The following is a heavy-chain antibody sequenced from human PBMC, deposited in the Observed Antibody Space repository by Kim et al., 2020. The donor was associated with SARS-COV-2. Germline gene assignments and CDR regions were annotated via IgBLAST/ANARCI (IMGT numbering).Heavy chain of an antibody. V-gene: IGHV1-46*01. CDR1: GYTFTSYY. CDR3: ARDRATSTPFGRGYYDSSGYYRVWSEYYGMDV. CDR2: INPSGGST. J-gene: IGHJ6*02. Sequence: ASVKVSCKASGYTFTSYYMHWVRQAPGQGLEWMGIINPSGGSTSYAQKFQGRVTMTRDTSTSTVYMELSSLRSEDTAVYYCARDRATSTPFGRGYYDSSGYYRVWSEYYGMDVWGQGTTVTVSS. D-gene: IGHD3-22*01.